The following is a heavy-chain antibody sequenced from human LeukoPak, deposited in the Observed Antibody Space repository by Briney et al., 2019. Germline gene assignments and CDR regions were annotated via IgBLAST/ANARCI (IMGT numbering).Heavy chain of an antibody. D-gene: IGHD3-10*01. J-gene: IGHJ6*04. Sequence: SETLSLTCTVSGGSISSGDYYWSWIRQPPGKGLEWIGYIYYSGSTYYNPSLKSRVTISVDTSKNQFSLKLSSVTAADTAVYYCARVTITMVRGVPSPRNYYYYGTDVWGKGTTVTVSS. CDR2: IYYSGST. V-gene: IGHV4-30-4*01. CDR1: GGSISSGDYY. CDR3: ARVTITMVRGVPSPRNYYYYGTDV.